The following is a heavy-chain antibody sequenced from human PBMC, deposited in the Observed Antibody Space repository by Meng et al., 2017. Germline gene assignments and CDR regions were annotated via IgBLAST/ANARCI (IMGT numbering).Heavy chain of an antibody. V-gene: IGHV4-39*07. Sequence: GSLRLSCTVSGGSISSSSYYWGWIRQPPGKGLEWIGSIYYSGSTYYNLSLKSRVTISVDTSKNQFSLELSSVTAADTAVYYCARTMTTGYGMDVWGQGTTVTVSS. CDR2: IYYSGST. J-gene: IGHJ6*02. CDR3: ARTMTTGYGMDV. CDR1: GGSISSSSYY. D-gene: IGHD4-17*01.